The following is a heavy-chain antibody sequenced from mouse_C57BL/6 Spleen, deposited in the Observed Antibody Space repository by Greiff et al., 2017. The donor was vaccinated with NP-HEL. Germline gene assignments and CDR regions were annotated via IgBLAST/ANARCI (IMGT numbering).Heavy chain of an antibody. CDR1: GYTFPSYG. Sequence: QVQLKQSGAELARPGASVKLSCKASGYTFPSYGISWVKQRTGQGLEWIGEIYPRSGNTYYNEKFKGKATLTADKSSSTAYMELRSLTSEDSAVYFCARREDYAGGYYAMDYWGQGTSVTVSS. V-gene: IGHV1-81*01. D-gene: IGHD2-4*01. CDR2: IYPRSGNT. J-gene: IGHJ4*01. CDR3: ARREDYAGGYYAMDY.